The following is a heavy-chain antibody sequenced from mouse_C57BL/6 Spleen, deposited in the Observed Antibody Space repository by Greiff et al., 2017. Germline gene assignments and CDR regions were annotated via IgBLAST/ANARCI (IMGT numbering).Heavy chain of an antibody. CDR1: GFTFSSYG. D-gene: IGHD3-2*02. V-gene: IGHV5-6*01. CDR3: ARQRDSSGYVWFAY. Sequence: EVHLVESGGDLVKPGGSLKLSCAASGFTFSSYGMSWVRQTPDKRLEWVATISSGGSYTYYPDSVKGRFTISRDNAKNTLYLQMSSLKSEDTAMYYCARQRDSSGYVWFAYWGQGTLVTVSA. J-gene: IGHJ3*01. CDR2: ISSGGSYT.